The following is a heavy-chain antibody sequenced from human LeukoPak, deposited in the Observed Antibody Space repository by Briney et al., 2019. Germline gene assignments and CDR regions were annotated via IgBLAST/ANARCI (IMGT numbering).Heavy chain of an antibody. Sequence: LETLSLTCAVYGGSFSGYYWSWIRQPPGKGLEWIGEINHSGSTNYNPSLKSRVTISVDTSKNQFSLKLSSVTAADTAVYYCVSHYFDYWGQGTLVTVSS. CDR2: INHSGST. J-gene: IGHJ4*02. CDR3: VSHYFDY. CDR1: GGSFSGYY. V-gene: IGHV4-34*01. D-gene: IGHD5/OR15-5a*01.